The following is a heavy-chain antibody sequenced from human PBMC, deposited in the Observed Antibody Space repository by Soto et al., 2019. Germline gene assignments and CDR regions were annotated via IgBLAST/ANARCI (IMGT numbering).Heavy chain of an antibody. CDR1: GDSISSVFYY. D-gene: IGHD3-10*01. Sequence: QVQLQESGPRLVKPSQTLSLTCTVSGDSISSVFYYWSWVRQPPGKGLEWIGYIYYSENAYYNPSLKRRVSMSVDTAKNQCSLRLTSVTSADTAVYYWAQTDYGSGAHLIWGQGTLVPVSS. CDR2: IYYSENA. V-gene: IGHV4-30-4*01. CDR3: AQTDYGSGAHLI. J-gene: IGHJ4*02.